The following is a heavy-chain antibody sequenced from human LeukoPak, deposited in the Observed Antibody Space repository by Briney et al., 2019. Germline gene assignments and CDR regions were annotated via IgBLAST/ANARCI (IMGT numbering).Heavy chain of an antibody. D-gene: IGHD6-13*01. CDR1: GDSISSGGYS. CDR2: IHDSGST. Sequence: PSETLSLTCAVSGDSISSGGYSWSWIRQTPVKGLEWIAYIHDSGSTYNNPSLKSRLSISIDTSKNQFSLKLNSVTAADTAVYCARVVAAAGNNWFDPWGQGTLVTVSS. J-gene: IGHJ5*02. V-gene: IGHV4-30-4*07. CDR3: ARVVAAAGNNWFDP.